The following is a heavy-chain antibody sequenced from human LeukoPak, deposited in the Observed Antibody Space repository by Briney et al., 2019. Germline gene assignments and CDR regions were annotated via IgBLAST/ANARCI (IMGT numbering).Heavy chain of an antibody. CDR3: AAGHDSSGYYPNYYYYGMDV. J-gene: IGHJ6*02. D-gene: IGHD3-22*01. V-gene: IGHV1-58*02. CDR1: GFTFTSSA. Sequence: SVKVSCKASGFTFTSSAMQWVRQARGQRLEWIGWIVVGSGNTNYAQKFQERVTITRDMSTSTAYMGLSSLRSEDTAVYYCAAGHDSSGYYPNYYYYGMDVWGQGTTVTVSS. CDR2: IVVGSGNT.